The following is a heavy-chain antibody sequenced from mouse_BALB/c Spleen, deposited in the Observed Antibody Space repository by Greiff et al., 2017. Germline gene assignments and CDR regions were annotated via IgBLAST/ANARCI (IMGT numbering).Heavy chain of an antibody. Sequence: EVQRVESGGGLVKPGGSLKLSCAASGFTFSSYTMSWVRQTPEKRLEWVATIISGGSYTYYPDSVKGRFTISRDNAKNTLYLQMSSLKSEDTAMYYCTRDYRYDGDWYFDVWGAGTTVTVSS. CDR1: GFTFSSYT. D-gene: IGHD2-14*01. J-gene: IGHJ1*01. CDR2: IISGGSYT. V-gene: IGHV5-6-4*01. CDR3: TRDYRYDGDWYFDV.